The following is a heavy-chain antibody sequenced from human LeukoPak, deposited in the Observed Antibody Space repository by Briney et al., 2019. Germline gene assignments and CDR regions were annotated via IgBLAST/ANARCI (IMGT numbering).Heavy chain of an antibody. V-gene: IGHV1-46*01. J-gene: IGHJ5*02. D-gene: IGHD3-3*01. CDR2: INPDGGNT. CDR3: ARDKRAAINWFDP. Sequence: GASVKVSCKASGYTFTNSYIHWVRQAPGQVLEWMGLINPDGGNTNYAQNFQGRVTLTRDTSTSTVYMELSSLRSEDTAVYYCARDKRAAINWFDPWGQGTLVTVSS. CDR1: GYTFTNSY.